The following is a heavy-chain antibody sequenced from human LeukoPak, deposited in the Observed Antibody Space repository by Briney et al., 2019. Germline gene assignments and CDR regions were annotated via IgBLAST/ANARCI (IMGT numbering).Heavy chain of an antibody. Sequence: GASVKVSCMASGGSFSRHSVIWVRQAPGQGLEGVVGTLRLNYEKKFQGRVTFPTDESTSTAFMEFSRLTSEDTAVYFCARAPYGVYSGGFYSYYMDVWGKGTTVIVSS. CDR1: GGSFSRHS. V-gene: IGHV1-69*05. CDR3: ARAPYGVYSGGFYSYYMDV. CDR2: TLRL. J-gene: IGHJ6*03. D-gene: IGHD4/OR15-4a*01.